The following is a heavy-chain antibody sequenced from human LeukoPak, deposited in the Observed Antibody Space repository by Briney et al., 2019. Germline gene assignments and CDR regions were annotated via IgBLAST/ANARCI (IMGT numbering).Heavy chain of an antibody. V-gene: IGHV1-2*07. J-gene: IGHJ4*02. CDR2: INPKSGGT. D-gene: IGHD6-13*01. CDR1: GYTFTDYY. Sequence: ASVKVSCKASGYTFTDYYVHWVRQAPGQGLEWMGWINPKSGGTKYARKFQGRVTMARDTSISTAYMELSRLRFGDTAIFYCARGILQQQLVANWGQGSLVTVSS. CDR3: ARGILQQQLVAN.